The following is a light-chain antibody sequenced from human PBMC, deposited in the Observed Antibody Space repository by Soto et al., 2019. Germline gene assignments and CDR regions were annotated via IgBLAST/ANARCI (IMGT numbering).Light chain of an antibody. CDR3: SSYTTTNAYV. CDR1: SSDVGGSNY. V-gene: IGLV2-14*01. Sequence: QSVLIQPASVSGSPGQSITISCTGTSSDVGGSNYVSWYQHHPLRAPKLLMFEVSYRPSGVSNRFSGSKSGNTASLTISGLQAEDEADYYCSSYTTTNAYVFGTGTKVTVL. J-gene: IGLJ1*01. CDR2: EVS.